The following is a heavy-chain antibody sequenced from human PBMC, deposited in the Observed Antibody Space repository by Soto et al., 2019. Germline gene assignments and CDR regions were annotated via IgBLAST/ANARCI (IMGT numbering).Heavy chain of an antibody. CDR3: ARDRIPSGMDV. Sequence: EVQLVESGGGLVQPGGSLRLSCAASGFTVSSNYMSWVRQAPGKGLEWVSVIYSGGSTYYADSVKGRFTISRDNSKNTLYLQMNSLSAEDTAVYYCARDRIPSGMDVWGQWTMVTVSS. J-gene: IGHJ3*01. CDR2: IYSGGST. V-gene: IGHV3-66*01. D-gene: IGHD6-13*01. CDR1: GFTVSSNY.